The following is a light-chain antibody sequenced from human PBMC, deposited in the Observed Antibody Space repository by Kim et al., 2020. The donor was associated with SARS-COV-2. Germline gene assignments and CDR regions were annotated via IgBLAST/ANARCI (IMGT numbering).Light chain of an antibody. CDR2: GAS. V-gene: IGKV3-15*01. Sequence: CPEERATLSCRASQSVSSDLAWYQQKPGQAPRLLIYGASTRATGIPARFSGSGSGTEFTLTISSLQSEDFAVYYCQQYNNWPPLTFGGGTKVDIK. CDR3: QQYNNWPPLT. CDR1: QSVSSD. J-gene: IGKJ4*01.